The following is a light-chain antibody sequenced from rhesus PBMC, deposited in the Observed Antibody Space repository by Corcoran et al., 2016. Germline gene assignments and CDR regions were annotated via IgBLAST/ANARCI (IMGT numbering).Light chain of an antibody. Sequence: IQMTQSPSSLSASVGDTVTITCRASQGISSWLAWYQQRPGKAPKLLISKASSLQSGVPSRFSGSGSGTDLTLTISSLQSEDFATYYCQQYSSRPYSFGQGTKVEIK. CDR3: QQYSSRPYS. V-gene: IGKV1-22*01. CDR1: QGISSW. CDR2: KAS. J-gene: IGKJ2*01.